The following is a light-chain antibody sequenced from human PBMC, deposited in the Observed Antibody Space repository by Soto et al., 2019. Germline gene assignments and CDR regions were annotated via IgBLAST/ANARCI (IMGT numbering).Light chain of an antibody. CDR3: SSYVTGNSLI. CDR1: SRDVGGHDY. J-gene: IGLJ2*01. V-gene: IGLV2-8*01. CDR2: EVT. Sequence: QSALTQPPSASGSPGQSVTISCTGTSRDVGGHDYVSWYQQHPGKAPKLMIYEVTKLPSGVPDRFSGSKSGNTASLTVSGLQAEDEADYYCSSYVTGNSLIFGGGTQLTVL.